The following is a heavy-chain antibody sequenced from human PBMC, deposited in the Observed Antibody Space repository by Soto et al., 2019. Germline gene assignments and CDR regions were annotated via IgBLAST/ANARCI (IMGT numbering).Heavy chain of an antibody. D-gene: IGHD3-10*01. J-gene: IGHJ5*02. Sequence: PGGSLRLSCAASGFTFSSYGMHWVRQAPGKGLEWVAVIWYDGSNKYYADSVKGRFTISRDNSKNTLYLQMNSLRAEDTAVYYCARPYGSGSYPNWFDPWGKGTLVTVSS. V-gene: IGHV3-33*01. CDR1: GFTFSSYG. CDR3: ARPYGSGSYPNWFDP. CDR2: IWYDGSNK.